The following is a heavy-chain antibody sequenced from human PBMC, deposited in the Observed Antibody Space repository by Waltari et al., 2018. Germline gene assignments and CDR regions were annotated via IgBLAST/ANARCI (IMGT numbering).Heavy chain of an antibody. Sequence: QVQLQESGPGLVKPSQTLSLTCTVSGGSISSGSYYWSWIRQPAGKGLEWIGRIYTSGSTNYNPSLKSRVTISVDTSKNQFSLKLSSVTAADTAVYYCARHLTVTTDAFDIWGQGTMVTVSS. CDR1: GGSISSGSYY. V-gene: IGHV4-61*02. CDR2: IYTSGST. D-gene: IGHD4-17*01. CDR3: ARHLTVTTDAFDI. J-gene: IGHJ3*02.